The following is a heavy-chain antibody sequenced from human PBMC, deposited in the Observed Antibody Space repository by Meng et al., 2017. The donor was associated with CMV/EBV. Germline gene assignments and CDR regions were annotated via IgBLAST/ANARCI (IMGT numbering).Heavy chain of an antibody. D-gene: IGHD3-3*01. Sequence: GKSLKISCAASGFTFSNAWMSWVRQAPGKGLEWVGRIKSKTDGGTTDYAAPVKGRFTISRDDSKNTLFLQMKSLKTEDTAVYYCTTASQYYDFWSGYHFDYWGQGTLVTVSS. CDR2: IKSKTDGGTT. CDR3: TTASQYYDFWSGYHFDY. V-gene: IGHV3-15*01. CDR1: GFTFSNAW. J-gene: IGHJ4*02.